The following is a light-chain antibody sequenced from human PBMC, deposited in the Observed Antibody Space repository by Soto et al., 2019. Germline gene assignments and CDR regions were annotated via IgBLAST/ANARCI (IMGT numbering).Light chain of an antibody. J-gene: IGKJ2*01. V-gene: IGKV1-5*01. CDR2: DAS. CDR1: QSINSW. Sequence: DIQMTQSPSTLSASAGDRVTITCRASQSINSWLAWYQQRPGKAPNLLIYDASSLESGVPSRFSGSGSGTEFTLTISSLQPDDFATYYCQQYNSYWTPFGQGTKVGIK. CDR3: QQYNSYWTP.